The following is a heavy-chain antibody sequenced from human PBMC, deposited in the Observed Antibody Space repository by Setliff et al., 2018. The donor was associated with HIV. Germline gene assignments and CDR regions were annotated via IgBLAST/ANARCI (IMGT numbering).Heavy chain of an antibody. D-gene: IGHD3-16*02. CDR2: IYTSGST. V-gene: IGHV4-61*02. J-gene: IGHJ4*02. CDR3: ARETYEYVWGTYRYRPRHFDY. CDR1: GGSISSGTSY. Sequence: PSETLSLTCTVSGGSISSGTSYWSWIRQPAGKGLEWIGRIYTSGSTNYNPSLKSRVSISVDTSKNRFSLKLSSVTAADTAVYYCARETYEYVWGTYRYRPRHFDYWGQGTPVTVSS.